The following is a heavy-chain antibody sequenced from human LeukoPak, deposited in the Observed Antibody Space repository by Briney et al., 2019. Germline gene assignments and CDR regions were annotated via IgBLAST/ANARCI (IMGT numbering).Heavy chain of an antibody. CDR1: GGSISSYY. CDR2: IYSSVST. Sequence: PSETLSLACSVSGGSISSYYWSWVRQPAGKGLEWIGRIYSSVSTNYNPSLTSRVTMSVDTSNNQFSLRLTSVTAADTAVYYCARGTTAAAGIFDCWGQGTLVTVSS. J-gene: IGHJ4*02. CDR3: ARGTTAAAGIFDC. V-gene: IGHV4-4*07. D-gene: IGHD6-13*01.